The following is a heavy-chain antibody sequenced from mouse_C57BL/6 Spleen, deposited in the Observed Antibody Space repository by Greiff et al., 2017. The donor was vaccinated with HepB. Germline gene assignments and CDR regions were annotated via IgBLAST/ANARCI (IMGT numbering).Heavy chain of an antibody. D-gene: IGHD1-1*01. CDR3: AGGGGYYGGYAMDY. Sequence: VQLQQPGAELVKPGASVKMSCKASGYTFTSYWITWVKQRPGQGLEWIGDIYPGSGSTNYNEKFKSKATLTVDTSSSTAYMQLSSLTSEDSAVYYCAGGGGYYGGYAMDYWGQGTSVTVSS. CDR2: IYPGSGST. J-gene: IGHJ4*01. CDR1: GYTFTSYW. V-gene: IGHV1-55*01.